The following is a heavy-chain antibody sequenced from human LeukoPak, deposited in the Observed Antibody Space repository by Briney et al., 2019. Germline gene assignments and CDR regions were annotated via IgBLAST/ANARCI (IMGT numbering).Heavy chain of an antibody. CDR3: ARDPNWGKAFDI. CDR2: ISSSSSTI. D-gene: IGHD7-27*01. CDR1: GFTFSSYG. J-gene: IGHJ3*02. V-gene: IGHV3-48*04. Sequence: GGSLRLSCAASGFTFSSYGMHWVRQAPGKGLEWVSYISSSSSTIYYTDSVKGRFTISRDNAKNSLYLQMNSLRVEDTAVYYCARDPNWGKAFDIWGQGTMVTVSS.